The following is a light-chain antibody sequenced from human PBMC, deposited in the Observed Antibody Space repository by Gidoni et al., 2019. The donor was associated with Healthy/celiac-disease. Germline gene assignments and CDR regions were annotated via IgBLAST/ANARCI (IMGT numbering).Light chain of an antibody. CDR2: KAS. V-gene: IGKV1-5*03. CDR1: QSISSW. J-gene: IGKJ3*01. Sequence: DIQMTQSPSTLSASVGDRVTITCRASQSISSWLAWYQQKPGKAPKLLIYKASSLESGVPSRFSGSGSGTEFTLTISSLQPDAFATYYCQQYNSWFTFGPGTKVDIK. CDR3: QQYNSWFT.